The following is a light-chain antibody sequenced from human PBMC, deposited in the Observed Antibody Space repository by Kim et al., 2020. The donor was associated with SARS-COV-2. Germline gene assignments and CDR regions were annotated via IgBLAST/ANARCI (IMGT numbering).Light chain of an antibody. CDR3: QQYKNWPLT. J-gene: IGKJ4*01. Sequence: VSPGELAPLYCRASQTVTSNLAWYQQKPGQAPRLLIFGASTRATGVPARFTGRGSGTEFTLTISSLQAEDFAVYYCQQYKNWPLTFGGGTKVDIK. CDR2: GAS. V-gene: IGKV3D-15*01. CDR1: QTVTSN.